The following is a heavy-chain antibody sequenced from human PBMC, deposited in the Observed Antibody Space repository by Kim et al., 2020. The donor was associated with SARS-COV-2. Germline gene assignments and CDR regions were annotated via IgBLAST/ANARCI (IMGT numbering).Heavy chain of an antibody. CDR2: IYYTGSS. D-gene: IGHD2-2*02. V-gene: IGHV4-59*13. J-gene: IGHJ6*02. CDR1: GGSISAYY. Sequence: SETLSLTCSVPGGSISAYYWSWIRQPPGKGLEWMGNIYYTGSSNYNPSLKSRVTISVDTSKNQFSLNLNSVTAADTAVYYCARDRGDYTGNRYYSDGMDVWGQGTKVTV. CDR3: ARDRGDYTGNRYYSDGMDV.